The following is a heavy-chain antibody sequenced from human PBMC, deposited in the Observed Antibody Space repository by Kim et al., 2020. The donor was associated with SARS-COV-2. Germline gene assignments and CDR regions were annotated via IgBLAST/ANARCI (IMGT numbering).Heavy chain of an antibody. CDR3: ARGTSDDWFDP. CDR2: YI. J-gene: IGHJ5*02. V-gene: IGHV3-21*01. D-gene: IGHD2-2*01. Sequence: YIYYADSVKGRFTISRDNAEDSLYLQMNSLRVEDTALYYCARGTSDDWFDPWGQGILVTVSS.